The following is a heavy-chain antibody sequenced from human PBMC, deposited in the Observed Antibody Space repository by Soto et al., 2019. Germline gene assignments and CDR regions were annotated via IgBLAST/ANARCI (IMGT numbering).Heavy chain of an antibody. J-gene: IGHJ6*04. D-gene: IGHD2-15*01. CDR1: GGSFSGYY. V-gene: IGHV4-34*01. Sequence: SETLSLTCAVYGGSFSGYYWSWIRQPPGKGLEWIGEIYYSGSTNYNPSLKSRVTISVDTSKNQFSLKLSSVTAADTAVYYCARHCSGGSCYDPWGKGTTVTVSS. CDR3: ARHCSGGSCYDP. CDR2: IYYSGST.